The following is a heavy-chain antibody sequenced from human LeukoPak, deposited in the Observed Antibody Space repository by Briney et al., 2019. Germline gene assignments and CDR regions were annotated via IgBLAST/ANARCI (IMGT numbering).Heavy chain of an antibody. Sequence: ASVKVSCKASGGTFSSYAISWVRQAPGQGLEWMGGIIPIFGTANYAQKFQGRVTITTDESTSTAYMELSSLRSEDTAVYYCASSNYYFRGGLYYYMDVWGKGTTVTVSS. J-gene: IGHJ6*03. CDR2: IIPIFGTA. CDR3: ASSNYYFRGGLYYYMDV. CDR1: GGTFSSYA. V-gene: IGHV1-69*05. D-gene: IGHD3-10*02.